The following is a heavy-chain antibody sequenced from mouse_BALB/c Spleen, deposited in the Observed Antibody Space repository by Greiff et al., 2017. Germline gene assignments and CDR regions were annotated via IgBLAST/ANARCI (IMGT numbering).Heavy chain of an antibody. CDR3: ARDYDYDWFAY. CDR1: GFTFTDYY. J-gene: IGHJ3*01. Sequence: EVHLVESGGGLVQPGGSLRLSCATSGFTFTDYYMSWVRQPPGKALEWLGFIRNKANGYTTEYSASVKGRFTISRDNSQSILYLQMNTLRAEDSATYYCARDYDYDWFAYWGQGTLVTVSA. CDR2: IRNKANGYTT. D-gene: IGHD2-4*01. V-gene: IGHV7-3*02.